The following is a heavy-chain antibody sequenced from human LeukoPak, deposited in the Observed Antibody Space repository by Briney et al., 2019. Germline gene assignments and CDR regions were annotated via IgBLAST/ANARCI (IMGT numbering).Heavy chain of an antibody. V-gene: IGHV3-30*18. Sequence: PGRSLRLSCAASGFTFSSYGMHWVRQAAGKGLEWVAVISYDANNKYYADSVKGRFTISRDNSKNTLYLQMNRLRAEDTAVYYCAKDLVRAGNTHYGMDVWGQGTTVTVSS. J-gene: IGHJ6*02. D-gene: IGHD3-10*01. CDR1: GFTFSSYG. CDR3: AKDLVRAGNTHYGMDV. CDR2: ISYDANNK.